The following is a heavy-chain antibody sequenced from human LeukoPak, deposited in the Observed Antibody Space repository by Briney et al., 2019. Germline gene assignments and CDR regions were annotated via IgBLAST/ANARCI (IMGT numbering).Heavy chain of an antibody. CDR1: GFTFSSYD. CDR2: VRYDGSQK. J-gene: IGHJ4*02. V-gene: IGHV3-30*02. CDR3: AKGGARLHSYYLDY. D-gene: IGHD1-26*01. Sequence: GGSLGLSCAASGFTFSSYDMYWVRQAPGKGLDWVAFVRYDGSQKYYADSVKGRFTLSRDNSKNTLFLQMNSLRPEDTAVFYCAKGGARLHSYYLDYWGQGTLVTVSS.